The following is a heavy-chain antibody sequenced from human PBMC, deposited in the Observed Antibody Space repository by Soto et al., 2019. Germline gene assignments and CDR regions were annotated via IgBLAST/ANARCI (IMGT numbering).Heavy chain of an antibody. CDR3: ARRRGFPYYYGMDA. CDR1: GGSISSGGYS. D-gene: IGHD5-12*01. Sequence: SETLSLTCAVSGGSISSGGYSWSWIRQPPGKGLEWIGYIYHSGSTYYNPSLKSRVTISVDRSKNQFSLKLSSLTAADTAVYYCARRRGFPYYYGMDAWGQGTTVTVSS. J-gene: IGHJ6*02. V-gene: IGHV4-30-2*01. CDR2: IYHSGST.